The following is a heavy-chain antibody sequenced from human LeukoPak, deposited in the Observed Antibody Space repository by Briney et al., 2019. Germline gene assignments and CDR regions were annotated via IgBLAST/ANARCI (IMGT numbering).Heavy chain of an antibody. CDR3: AKGWLWSPGSAPSDAFDI. CDR1: GFTFSSYA. D-gene: IGHD5-18*01. V-gene: IGHV3-30*04. CDR2: ISYDGSNK. J-gene: IGHJ3*02. Sequence: GGSLRLSCAASGFTFSSYAMHWVRQAPGKGLEWVAVISYDGSNKYYADSVKGRFTISRDNSKNTLYLQMNSLRAEDTAVYYCAKGWLWSPGSAPSDAFDIWGQGTMVTVSS.